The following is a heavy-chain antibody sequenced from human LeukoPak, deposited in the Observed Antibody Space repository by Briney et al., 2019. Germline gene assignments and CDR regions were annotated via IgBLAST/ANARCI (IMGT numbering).Heavy chain of an antibody. CDR3: ARGATSLSYFDS. J-gene: IGHJ4*02. CDR2: IYYSGST. CDR1: GGSISTYY. Sequence: SETLSLTCTVSGGSISTYYWSWSRQPPGKGLEWSGYIYYSGSTNYNPSLKSRVTISVDTSKNQFSLKLSSVTAADTAVYYCARGATSLSYFDSRGQGTLVTVSS. D-gene: IGHD2/OR15-2a*01. V-gene: IGHV4-59*01.